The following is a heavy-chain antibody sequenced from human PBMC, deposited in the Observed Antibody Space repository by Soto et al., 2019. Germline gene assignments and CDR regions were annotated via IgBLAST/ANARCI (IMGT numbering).Heavy chain of an antibody. J-gene: IGHJ5*02. CDR2: IYWDDDK. Sequence: SGPTLVNPTQTLTLTCTFSGFSLSTSGVGVGWIRQPPGKALEWLALIYWDDDKRYSPSLKSRLTITKDTSKNQVVLTMTNMDPVDTATYYCAHIPIEDEYDYIWGSYRSTNWFDPWGQGTLVTVSS. CDR1: GFSLSTSGVG. CDR3: AHIPIEDEYDYIWGSYRSTNWFDP. V-gene: IGHV2-5*02. D-gene: IGHD3-16*02.